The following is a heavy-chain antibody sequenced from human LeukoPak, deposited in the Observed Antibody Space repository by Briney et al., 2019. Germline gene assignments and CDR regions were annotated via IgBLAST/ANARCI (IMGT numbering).Heavy chain of an antibody. J-gene: IGHJ5*02. CDR2: IIPIFGTA. V-gene: IGHV1-69*01. Sequence: VKVCCKASGGTFSSYAISWVRQAPGQGLEWMGGIIPIFGTANNAQKFQGRVTITADESTSTAYMELSSLRSEDTAVYYCARAVDATGVSWFDPWGQGTLVTVSS. CDR1: GGTFSSYA. D-gene: IGHD2-15*01. CDR3: ARAVDATGVSWFDP.